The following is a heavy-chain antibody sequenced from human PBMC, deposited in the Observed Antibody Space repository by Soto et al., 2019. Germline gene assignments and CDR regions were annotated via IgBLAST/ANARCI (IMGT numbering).Heavy chain of an antibody. CDR1: GFTFSSYA. CDR3: VKDNVLLWFGELF. V-gene: IGHV3-23*01. CDR2: ISGSGGST. J-gene: IGHJ4*02. Sequence: EVQLLESGGGLVQPGGSLRLSCAASGFTFSSYAMSWVRQAPGKGLEWVSAISGSGGSTYYADSVKGRFTISRDNSKNTLYLQMNSLRAEDTAVYYCVKDNVLLWFGELFWGQGTLVTVSS. D-gene: IGHD3-10*01.